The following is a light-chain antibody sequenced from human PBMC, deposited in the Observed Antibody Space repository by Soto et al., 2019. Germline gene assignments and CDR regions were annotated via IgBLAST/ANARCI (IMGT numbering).Light chain of an antibody. Sequence: DIQMTQSPSTLSASVGDRVTITCRAGQSISNLLAWYQQKSGRAPKLLIYKATILRSGVPSRFSGSRSGTEFTLTISNLQPDDFATYYCQCYHTVSRTFGQGTKVEVK. CDR3: QCYHTVSRT. CDR2: KAT. V-gene: IGKV1-5*03. J-gene: IGKJ1*01. CDR1: QSISNL.